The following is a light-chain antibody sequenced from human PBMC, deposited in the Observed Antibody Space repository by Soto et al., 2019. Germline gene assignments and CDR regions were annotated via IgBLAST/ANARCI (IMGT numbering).Light chain of an antibody. J-gene: IGLJ3*02. Sequence: QSALTQPPSVSGAPGQRVTISCTGSSSNIGAGYDVQWYQQLPGTAPKLLIYGNSNRPSGVPDRFSGSKSGTSASLAITGLQAEDEADYYCQSYDSSLSALFGGGTKLTVL. V-gene: IGLV1-40*01. CDR1: SSNIGAGYD. CDR2: GNS. CDR3: QSYDSSLSAL.